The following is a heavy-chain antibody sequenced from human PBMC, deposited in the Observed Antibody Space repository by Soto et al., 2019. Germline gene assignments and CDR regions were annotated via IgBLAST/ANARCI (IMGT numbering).Heavy chain of an antibody. CDR2: INPDSGIT. Sequence: QVQLVQSGAELKKPGASVKVSCKASGYTFTASYIHWARQAPGQGLEWMGWINPDSGITNYARKFQGRVTLTGDTSISTAYMELNTLKSDDSALYYCVRDTGRSLASVRFDAWGQGTLVTVSS. J-gene: IGHJ4*02. V-gene: IGHV1-2*02. CDR3: VRDTGRSLASVRFDA. D-gene: IGHD1-1*01. CDR1: GYTFTASY.